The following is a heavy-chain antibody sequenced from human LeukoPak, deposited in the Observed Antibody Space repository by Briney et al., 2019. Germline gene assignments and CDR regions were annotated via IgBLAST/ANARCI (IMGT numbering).Heavy chain of an antibody. CDR2: ITFGGDDT. CDR1: GFTFNRYA. Sequence: PGGSLRLSCAVSGFTFNRYAMSWVRQALGKGLEWVSSITFGGDDTYYADSVKGRFTISRDNSKNTVSLQMNILRAEDTALYFCAEEVGDTYPTFDYWGRGTLVTVSS. J-gene: IGHJ4*02. V-gene: IGHV3-23*01. D-gene: IGHD1-26*01. CDR3: AEEVGDTYPTFDY.